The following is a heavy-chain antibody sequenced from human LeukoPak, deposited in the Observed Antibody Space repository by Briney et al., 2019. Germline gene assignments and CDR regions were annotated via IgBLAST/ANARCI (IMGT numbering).Heavy chain of an antibody. CDR2: IYYSGST. J-gene: IGHJ4*02. CDR3: ARDEVGIAAAA. D-gene: IGHD6-13*01. Sequence: SETLSLTCTVPGGSISSYYWSWIRQPPGKGLEWIGYIYYSGSTNYNPSLKSRVTISVDTSKNQFSLKLSSVTAADTAVYYCARDEVGIAAAAWGQGTLVTVSS. CDR1: GGSISSYY. V-gene: IGHV4-59*01.